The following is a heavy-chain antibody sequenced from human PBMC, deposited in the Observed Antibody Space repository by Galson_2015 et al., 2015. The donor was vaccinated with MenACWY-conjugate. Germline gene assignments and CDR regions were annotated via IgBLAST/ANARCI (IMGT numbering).Heavy chain of an antibody. D-gene: IGHD2-2*01. CDR1: GGTFSSYA. CDR2: IIPIFGTA. CDR3: ARDLLGERACSSSSCSPNPPTGYYYYMDV. V-gene: IGHV1-69*06. J-gene: IGHJ6*03. Sequence: SVKVSCKASGGTFSSYAISWVRQAPGQGLEWMGGIIPIFGTANYAQKFQGRVTITADKSTSTAYMELSSLRSEDTAVYYCARDLLGERACSSSSCSPNPPTGYYYYMDVWGKGTTVTVSS.